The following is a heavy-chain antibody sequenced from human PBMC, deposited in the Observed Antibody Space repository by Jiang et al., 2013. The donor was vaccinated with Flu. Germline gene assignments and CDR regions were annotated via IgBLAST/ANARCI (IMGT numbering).Heavy chain of an antibody. CDR1: GFTFSDYY. CDR3: ARSRGYSYGSEIYFDY. J-gene: IGHJ4*02. Sequence: SCAASGFTFSDYYMSWIRQAPGKGLEWVSYISSSGSTIYYADSVKGRFTISRDNAKNSLYLQMNSLRAEDTAVYYCARSRGYSYGSEIYFDYWGQGTLVTVSS. D-gene: IGHD5-18*01. V-gene: IGHV3-11*01. CDR2: ISSSGSTI.